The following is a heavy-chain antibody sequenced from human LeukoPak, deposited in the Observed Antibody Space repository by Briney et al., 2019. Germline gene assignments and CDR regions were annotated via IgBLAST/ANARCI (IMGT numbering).Heavy chain of an antibody. V-gene: IGHV3-23*01. D-gene: IGHD1-26*01. CDR3: ARGTSGGYFDY. Sequence: PGGSLRLSCLASGFTFSTYDMTWVRQAAGKGLEWVSVISGKGGSTYYYADSVKGRFTISRDNAKNTLYLQMNSLRAEDTAVYYCARGTSGGYFDYWGQGTLVTVSS. J-gene: IGHJ4*02. CDR2: ISGKGGST. CDR1: GFTFSTYD.